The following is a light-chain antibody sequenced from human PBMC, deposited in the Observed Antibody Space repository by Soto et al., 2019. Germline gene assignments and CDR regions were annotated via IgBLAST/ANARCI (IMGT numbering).Light chain of an antibody. CDR3: GTWDSSLSAGV. V-gene: IGLV1-51*01. Sequence: QSVLTQPPSVSAAPGQKVTISCSGSSSNIGNKYVSWYQQLPGTAPKLLIYDNNKRPSGIPDRFSGSKSGTSATLGITGLQTGDEADYYCGTWDSSLSAGVFGGGTKRPS. J-gene: IGLJ2*01. CDR1: SSNIGNKY. CDR2: DNN.